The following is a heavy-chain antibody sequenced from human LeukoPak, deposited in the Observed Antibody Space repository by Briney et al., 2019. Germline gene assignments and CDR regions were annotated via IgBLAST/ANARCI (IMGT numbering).Heavy chain of an antibody. CDR2: INHSGST. CDR3: ARGRYCSGGSCYSRDSEMDY. CDR1: GGSFSGYY. J-gene: IGHJ4*02. Sequence: PSETLSLTCAVYGGSFSGYYWSWIRQPPRKGLEWIGEINHSGSTNYNPSLKSRVTISVDTSKNQFSLKLSSVTAADTAVYYCARGRYCSGGSCYSRDSEMDYWGQGTLVTVSS. V-gene: IGHV4-34*01. D-gene: IGHD2-15*01.